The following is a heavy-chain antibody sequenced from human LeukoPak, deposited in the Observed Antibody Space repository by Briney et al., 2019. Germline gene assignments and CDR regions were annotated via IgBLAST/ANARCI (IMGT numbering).Heavy chain of an antibody. CDR1: GFTFSSYS. CDR3: ARGEFGDYYYFYMDV. Sequence: GGSLRLSCAASGFTFSSYSMNWVRQAPGKGLEWVSSITSSNNYIYYGDSVKGRFTISRDDAKNSLFLQMNSLRAEDTATYYCARGEFGDYYYFYMDVWGKGTTVTVSS. CDR2: ITSSNNYI. D-gene: IGHD2/OR15-2a*01. V-gene: IGHV3-21*01. J-gene: IGHJ6*03.